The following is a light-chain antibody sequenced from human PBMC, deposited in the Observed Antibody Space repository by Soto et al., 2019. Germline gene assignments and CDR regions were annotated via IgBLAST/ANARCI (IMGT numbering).Light chain of an antibody. Sequence: QSVLTQPASVSGSPGQSITISCTGTSSDVGSYNLVSWYQQHPGKAPKRMIYEGSKRPSGVSNRFSGSKSGNTASLTISGLQAEDEAEYYCCSYAGSSTWVFGGGTKLTVL. V-gene: IGLV2-23*01. CDR3: CSYAGSSTWV. CDR1: SSDVGSYNL. CDR2: EGS. J-gene: IGLJ3*02.